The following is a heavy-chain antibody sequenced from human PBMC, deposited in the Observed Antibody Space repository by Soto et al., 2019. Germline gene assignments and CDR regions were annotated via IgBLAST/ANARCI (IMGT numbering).Heavy chain of an antibody. Sequence: SETLSLTCTVSGGSISSGGYYWSWIRHHPGKGLEWIGYIYYSGSTYYNPSLKSRVTISVDTSKNQFSLKPSSVTAADTAVYYCARARHYDFWSGYYPFDYWGQGTLVTVSS. D-gene: IGHD3-3*01. CDR2: IYYSGST. CDR1: GGSISSGGYY. CDR3: ARARHYDFWSGYYPFDY. V-gene: IGHV4-31*03. J-gene: IGHJ4*02.